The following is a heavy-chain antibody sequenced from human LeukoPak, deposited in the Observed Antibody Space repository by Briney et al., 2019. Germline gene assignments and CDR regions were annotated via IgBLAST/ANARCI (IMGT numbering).Heavy chain of an antibody. CDR3: AKLGLHQYDSSGHLSY. J-gene: IGHJ4*02. CDR2: ISISGEYI. Sequence: GGSLRLSCAASGFTFGAYAMSWVRQAPGKGLEWVSSISISGEYISYTDSVKGRFTISRDNSKNALYLEMNNLRAEDTAVYYCAKLGLHQYDSSGHLSYWGQGTLVTVSS. D-gene: IGHD3-22*01. V-gene: IGHV3-23*01. CDR1: GFTFGAYA.